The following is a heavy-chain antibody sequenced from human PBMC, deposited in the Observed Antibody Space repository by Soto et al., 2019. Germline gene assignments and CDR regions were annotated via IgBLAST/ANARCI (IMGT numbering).Heavy chain of an antibody. CDR1: GFAVSGYA. J-gene: IGHJ4*02. CDR3: ARDKFDRDIDHWFSEF. CDR2: VSESGLGT. Sequence: EVQLSESGGGLVQPWGSLRLSCAASGFAVSGYAMSWARHAPGKGLEWVSSVSESGLGTYYADSVKGRFTISRDASTKTLYLQMNGLTVEDTAVYFCARDKFDRDIDHWFSEFWGPGTLVSVSS. D-gene: IGHD3-3*01. V-gene: IGHV3-23*01.